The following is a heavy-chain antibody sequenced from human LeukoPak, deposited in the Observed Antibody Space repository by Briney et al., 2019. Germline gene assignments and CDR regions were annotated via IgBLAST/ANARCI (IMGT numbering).Heavy chain of an antibody. CDR2: IWYGGAT. CDR3: ARRVAVPGSYYFDY. V-gene: IGHV4-59*08. D-gene: IGHD2-15*01. J-gene: IGHJ4*02. CDR1: VDSLSIYY. Sequence: PSETPSLTSTVSVDSLSIYYSTCMPQPPEEGREWMGFIWYGGATKYNPSLESRVTISLDTSNNQFSLRLNSVTAADTAVYYCARRVAVPGSYYFDYWGQGTLVTVSS.